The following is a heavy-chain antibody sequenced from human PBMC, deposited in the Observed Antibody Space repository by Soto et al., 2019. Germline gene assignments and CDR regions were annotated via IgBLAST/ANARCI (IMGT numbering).Heavy chain of an antibody. CDR3: ARKPHTFDY. J-gene: IGHJ4*02. CDR1: GFSLSTSGVT. CDR2: IYWDDDT. Sequence: QITLKESGPPLVKPTQTLTLTCTCSGFSLSTSGVTVGWIRQPPGKALEWLALIYWDDDTRYSPSLKSRLTITKDTSKNQVVLTMTNVDTVDTATYYCARKPHTFDYWGQGTLVTVSS. V-gene: IGHV2-5*02.